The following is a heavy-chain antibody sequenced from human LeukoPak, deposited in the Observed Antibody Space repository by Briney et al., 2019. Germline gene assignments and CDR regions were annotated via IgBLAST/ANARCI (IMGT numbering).Heavy chain of an antibody. Sequence: GGSLRLSCAASGITFTSLWMTWFRQAPGKGLEWVADLNQDGSEEHYVASVKGRFTISRDSTSLCLQMNSLRAEDTAVYYCAGGQGWHFHLWGRGTLITVSS. CDR2: LNQDGSEE. J-gene: IGHJ2*01. D-gene: IGHD2-15*01. CDR1: GITFTSLW. CDR3: AGGQGWHFHL. V-gene: IGHV3-7*01.